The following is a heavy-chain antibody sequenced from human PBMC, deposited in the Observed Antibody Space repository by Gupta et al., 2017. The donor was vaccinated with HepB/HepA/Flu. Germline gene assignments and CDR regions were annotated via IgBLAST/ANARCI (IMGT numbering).Heavy chain of an antibody. CDR3: ARTFVDCSGGSCYFDY. CDR2: VSYDGGDK. CDR1: VFTLSSYA. D-gene: IGHD2-15*01. V-gene: IGHV3-30-3*01. Sequence: QVHLVESGGGVVQPGTSLRLSCAASVFTLSSYAMHWVRQAPGKGLEWVAVVSYDGGDKHYLDSVKGRFTISRDNSKKAVYLQMNSLRVEDTALYYCARTFVDCSGGSCYFDYWGQGTLVTVSS. J-gene: IGHJ4*02.